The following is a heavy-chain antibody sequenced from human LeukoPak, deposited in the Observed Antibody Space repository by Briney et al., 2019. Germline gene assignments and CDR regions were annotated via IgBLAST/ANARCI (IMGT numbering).Heavy chain of an antibody. V-gene: IGHV3-74*01. CDR1: GFTFINYA. CDR2: INSDGSST. J-gene: IGHJ5*02. Sequence: PGGSLRLSCAASGFTFINYAMSWVRQAPGKGLVWVSRINSDGSSTGYADSVKGRFTISRDNAKDTLYLQMNSLRAEDTAVYYCARSSIGPASWFDPWGQGTLVTVSS. D-gene: IGHD3-3*02. CDR3: ARSSIGPASWFDP.